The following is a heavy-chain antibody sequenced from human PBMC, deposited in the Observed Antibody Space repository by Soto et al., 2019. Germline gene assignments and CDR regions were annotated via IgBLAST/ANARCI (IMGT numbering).Heavy chain of an antibody. CDR2: ISGSGHAT. J-gene: IGHJ3*02. Sequence: GGSLRLSCAASGFTFSSYAMSWVRQAPGKGLEWASAISGSGHATYYADSVKGRFTISRDNSKNTLYLQMNSLRAEDTAVYYCANDVDTAMGDAFDIRRQGTMVTVSS. CDR1: GFTFSSYA. CDR3: ANDVDTAMGDAFDI. V-gene: IGHV3-23*01. D-gene: IGHD5-18*01.